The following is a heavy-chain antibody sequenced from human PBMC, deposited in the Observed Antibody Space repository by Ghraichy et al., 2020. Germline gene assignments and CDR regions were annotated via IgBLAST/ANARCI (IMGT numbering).Heavy chain of an antibody. V-gene: IGHV4-34*01. J-gene: IGHJ1*01. D-gene: IGHD2-2*01. CDR2: INHSGST. CDR1: GGSFSGYY. CDR3: ARGAGRYCSSTSCPKAEYFQH. Sequence: ETLSLTCAVYGGSFSGYYWSWIRQPPGKGLEWIGEINHSGSTNYNPSLKSRVTISVDTSKNQFSLKLSSVTAADTAVYYCARGAGRYCSSTSCPKAEYFQHWGQGTLVTVSS.